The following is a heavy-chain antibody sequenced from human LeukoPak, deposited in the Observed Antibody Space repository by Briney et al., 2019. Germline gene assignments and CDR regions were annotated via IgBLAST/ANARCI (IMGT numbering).Heavy chain of an antibody. CDR3: ARARPPAPDYYDSSGYSAPNYFDY. D-gene: IGHD3-22*01. CDR2: IIPIFGTA. V-gene: IGHV1-69*13. J-gene: IGHJ4*02. CDR1: GYTFTGYY. Sequence: SVKVSCKASGYTFTGYYMHWVRQAPGQGLEWMGGIIPIFGTANYAQKFQGRVTNTADESTSTAYMELSSLRSEDTAVYYCARARPPAPDYYDSSGYSAPNYFDYWGQGTLVTVSS.